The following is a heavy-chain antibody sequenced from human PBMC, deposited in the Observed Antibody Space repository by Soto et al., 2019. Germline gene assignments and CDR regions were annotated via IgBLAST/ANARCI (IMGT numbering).Heavy chain of an antibody. CDR2: ISYDGSNK. CDR1: GFTFSSYA. J-gene: IGHJ4*02. D-gene: IGHD6-19*01. Sequence: QVQLVESGGGVVQPGRSLRLSCAASGFTFSSYAMHWVRQAPGKGLEWVAVISYDGSNKYYADSVKGRFTISRDNSKNTLYLQMNSLRAEDTAVYYCARDQAVLIQRNFDYCGQGTLGTVSS. CDR3: ARDQAVLIQRNFDY. V-gene: IGHV3-30-3*01.